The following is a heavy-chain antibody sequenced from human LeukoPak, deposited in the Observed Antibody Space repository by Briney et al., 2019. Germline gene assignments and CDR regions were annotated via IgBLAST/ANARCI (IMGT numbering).Heavy chain of an antibody. CDR1: GGSISSYY. V-gene: IGHV4-4*07. J-gene: IGHJ6*02. Sequence: SETLSLTCTVSGGSISSYYWSWIRQPAGKGLEWIGRIYTSGSTNYNPSLKSRVTMSVDTSKNQFSLKLSSVTAADTAVYYCARVMAARRHYYGMDVWGQGTTVTVSS. CDR3: ARVMAARRHYYGMDV. D-gene: IGHD6-6*01. CDR2: IYTSGST.